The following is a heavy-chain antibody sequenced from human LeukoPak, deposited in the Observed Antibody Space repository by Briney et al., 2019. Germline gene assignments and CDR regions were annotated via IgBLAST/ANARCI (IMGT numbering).Heavy chain of an antibody. CDR3: TGYNFYYARSDY. J-gene: IGHJ4*02. CDR1: GFTFSNAW. Sequence: GGSLRLPCTASGFTFSNAWMTWVRQAPGRGLEWVGRVKSNTDGGTTDYAAPVKGRFTISRDDSKNTLYLQMNSLKTEDTAVYYCTGYNFYYARSDYWGQGTLVTVSS. CDR2: VKSNTDGGTT. D-gene: IGHD1-20*01. V-gene: IGHV3-15*01.